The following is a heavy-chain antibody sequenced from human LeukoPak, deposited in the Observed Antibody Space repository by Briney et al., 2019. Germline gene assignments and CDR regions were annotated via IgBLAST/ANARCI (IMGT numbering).Heavy chain of an antibody. J-gene: IGHJ6*02. CDR2: MNPSGGST. CDR1: VYSFTIYF. Sequence: ASVAVSFTSSVYSFTIYFVHWVRQAPGQGLGWMGIMNPSGGSTSYAQKFQGRVTMTRPTSTSTVYMDLNSLRSEDTAVYYCARVELNYGMDVWGQGTTVTVSS. D-gene: IGHD1-7*01. CDR3: ARVELNYGMDV. V-gene: IGHV1-46*01.